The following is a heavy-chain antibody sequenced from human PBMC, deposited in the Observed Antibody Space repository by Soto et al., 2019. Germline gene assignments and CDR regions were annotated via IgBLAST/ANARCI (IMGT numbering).Heavy chain of an antibody. CDR1: EVTFSQNE. Sequence: GSLSHSCEASEVTFSQNEMSWVRQAPGKGLEWIAYIGSNGSPIYYADSVRGRFTISRDDAKNSVFLQMDSLRADDTALYYCARASGWVVASPWDLWGQGTLVTVSS. V-gene: IGHV3-48*03. J-gene: IGHJ4*01. CDR3: ARASGWVVASPWDL. D-gene: IGHD2-15*01. CDR2: IGSNGSPI.